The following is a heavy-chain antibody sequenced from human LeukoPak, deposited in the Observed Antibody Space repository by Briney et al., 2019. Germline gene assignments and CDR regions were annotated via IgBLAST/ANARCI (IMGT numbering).Heavy chain of an antibody. D-gene: IGHD3-9*01. CDR1: GFIVSSNH. J-gene: IGHJ3*02. CDR3: AKDYDILTGYYKGAFDI. Sequence: GGSLRLSCAVSGFIVSSNHMNWVRQAPGKGLEWVSAISGSGGCTYYADSVKGRFTISRDNSKNTLYLQMNSLRAEDTAVYYCAKDYDILTGYYKGAFDIWGQGTMVTVSS. CDR2: ISGSGGCT. V-gene: IGHV3-23*01.